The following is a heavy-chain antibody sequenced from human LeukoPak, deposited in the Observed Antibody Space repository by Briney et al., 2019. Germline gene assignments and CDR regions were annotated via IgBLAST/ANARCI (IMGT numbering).Heavy chain of an antibody. J-gene: IGHJ4*02. CDR1: GGSVNSHDYY. Sequence: PSETLSLTCTVSGGSVNSHDYYWVWIRQPPGKGLEGIASIYYSGTTYYNPSLKSRITMSVDKSKYYFSLKLSSVKAGDTAVYFCAKHERVVPLVIEHWGQGALVTVS. CDR3: AKHERVVPLVIEH. CDR2: IYYSGTT. D-gene: IGHD3-16*02. V-gene: IGHV4-39*01.